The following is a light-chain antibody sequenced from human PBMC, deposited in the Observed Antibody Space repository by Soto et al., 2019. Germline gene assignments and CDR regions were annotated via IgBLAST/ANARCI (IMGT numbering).Light chain of an antibody. CDR1: ESVSSN. J-gene: IGKJ5*01. Sequence: VMTNSPATLSVSRWEIATLSCRASESVSSNLAWYQQRPGQAPRLLIYGASTRATDTPVRFRGSGSGTEFTLTISSLQSEDFAVYYCQQYNNWPPSIIFGQGTRLEIK. V-gene: IGKV3-15*01. CDR2: GAS. CDR3: QQYNNWPPSII.